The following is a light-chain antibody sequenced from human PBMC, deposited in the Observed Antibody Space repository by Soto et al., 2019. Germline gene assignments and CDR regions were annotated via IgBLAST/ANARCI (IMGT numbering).Light chain of an antibody. CDR2: KVS. CDR3: MQGTHPFT. V-gene: IGKV2-30*01. J-gene: IGKJ3*01. CDR1: QSLVYSDGNTY. Sequence: DVVMTQSPLSLPVTLGQPASISCRSSQSLVYSDGNTYLNWFQQRPGQSPRRLIYKVSNRDSGVPDRFSGSGSGTVFTLKISRVEAEDVGVYYCMQGTHPFTFGPGTKVDIK.